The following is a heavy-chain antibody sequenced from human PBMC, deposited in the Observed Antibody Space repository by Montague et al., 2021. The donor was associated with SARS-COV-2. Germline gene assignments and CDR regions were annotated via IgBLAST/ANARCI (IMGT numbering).Heavy chain of an antibody. J-gene: IGHJ4*02. Sequence: SETLSLTCTVSGGSISSSSYYWSWIRQPPGKGLEWIGSIYYSGSTYYNPSLKSRVTISVDTSKNQFSLKLSSVTAADTAVYYCARFPTSYYYDSKAAPATPDAFDFWGQGTLVTVSS. V-gene: IGHV4-39*01. CDR2: IYYSGST. CDR1: GGSISSSSYY. CDR3: ARFPTSYYYDSKAAPATPDAFDF. D-gene: IGHD3-22*01.